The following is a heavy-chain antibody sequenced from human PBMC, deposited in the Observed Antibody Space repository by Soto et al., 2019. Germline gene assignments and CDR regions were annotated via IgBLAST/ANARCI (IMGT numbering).Heavy chain of an antibody. J-gene: IGHJ4*02. CDR1: RFTFSTYE. CDR2: ISSSGNTV. V-gene: IGHV3-48*03. Sequence: GGSLRLSCAASRFTFSTYEMHWVREAPGKGLEWVSYISSSGNTVYYADSVKGRFTISRDNTRNSLYLQMNSLRDEDTALYYCVRYCSTTLCNGVATRTFDYWGQGTLVTVSS. D-gene: IGHD2-2*01. CDR3: VRYCSTTLCNGVATRTFDY.